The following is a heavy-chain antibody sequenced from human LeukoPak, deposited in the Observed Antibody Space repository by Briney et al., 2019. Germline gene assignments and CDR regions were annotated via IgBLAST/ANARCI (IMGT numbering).Heavy chain of an antibody. D-gene: IGHD3-3*01. CDR2: ISYDGSNK. V-gene: IGHV3-30*18. CDR1: GFTFSSYD. J-gene: IGHJ4*02. Sequence: GGSLRLSCAASGFTFSSYDMHWVRQAPGKGLEWVAVISYDGSNKYYADSVKGRFTISRDNSKNTLYLQMNSLRAEDTAVYYCAKDQSHGYYDFWSGYSPYFDYWGQGTLVTVSS. CDR3: AKDQSHGYYDFWSGYSPYFDY.